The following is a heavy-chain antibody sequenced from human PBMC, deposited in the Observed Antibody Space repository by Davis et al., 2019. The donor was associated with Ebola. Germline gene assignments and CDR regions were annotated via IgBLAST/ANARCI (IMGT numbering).Heavy chain of an antibody. Sequence: GESLKISCAASGFTFSSYAMSWVRQAPGKGLEWVSSISSSSSYIYYADSVKGRFTISRDNAKNTLYLQMNSLRAEDTAVYYCAKEDDAFDIWGQGTMVTVSS. J-gene: IGHJ3*02. CDR1: GFTFSSYA. CDR2: ISSSSSYI. V-gene: IGHV3-21*04. CDR3: AKEDDAFDI.